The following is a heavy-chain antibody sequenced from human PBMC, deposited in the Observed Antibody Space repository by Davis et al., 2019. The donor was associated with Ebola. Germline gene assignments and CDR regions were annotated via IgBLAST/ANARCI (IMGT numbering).Heavy chain of an antibody. D-gene: IGHD1-26*01. J-gene: IGHJ6*04. CDR3: ASGRKRSWLWEIYYYYYGMDV. Sequence: SETLSLTCSVSGASISSGDSYWSWIRQPPGKGLEWIGLMYYSGSTNYNPSLKSRVTISVDTSKNQFSLKLSSVTAADTAVYYCASGRKRSWLWEIYYYYYGMDVWGKGTTVTVSS. CDR1: GASISSGDSY. CDR2: MYYSGST. V-gene: IGHV4-30-4*01.